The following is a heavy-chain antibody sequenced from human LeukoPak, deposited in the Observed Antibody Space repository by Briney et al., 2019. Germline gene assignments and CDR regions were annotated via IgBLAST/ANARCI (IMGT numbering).Heavy chain of an antibody. CDR3: ARDRGYSYGYYFDY. V-gene: IGHV4-38-2*02. D-gene: IGHD5-18*01. J-gene: IGHJ4*02. Sequence: SETLSLTCTVSGYSISSGYYWGWIRQPPGKGLEWIGSIYHSGSTYYNPSLKSRVTISVDTSKNQFSLKLSSVTAADTAVYYCARDRGYSYGYYFDYWGQGTLVTVSS. CDR2: IYHSGST. CDR1: GYSISSGYY.